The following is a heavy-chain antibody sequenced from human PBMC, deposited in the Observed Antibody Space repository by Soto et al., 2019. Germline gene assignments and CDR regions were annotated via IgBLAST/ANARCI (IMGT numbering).Heavy chain of an antibody. CDR1: GFTFSSSA. CDR3: AKLVPD. V-gene: IGHV3-23*01. CDR2: ITGSGGST. J-gene: IGHJ4*02. Sequence: GGSLRLSCAASGFTFSSSAMSWVRQAPGKGLEWVSAITGSGGSTYSADSVKGLSTISRDTSRNTLYLQMDSLRAEDTAVYYCAKLVPDWGQGTLVTVSS.